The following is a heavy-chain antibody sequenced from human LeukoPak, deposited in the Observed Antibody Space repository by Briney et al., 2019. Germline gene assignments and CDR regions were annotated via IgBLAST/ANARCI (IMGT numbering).Heavy chain of an antibody. CDR3: ARAGPGDSNAFDI. Sequence: ASVKVSCKASGYTFTSYAMHWVRQAPGQRREWMGWINAGNGNTKYSQKFQGGVTITRDTSASTAYMELSSLRSEDTVVYYCARAGPGDSNAFDIWGKGTMVTVSS. CDR2: INAGNGNT. J-gene: IGHJ3*02. V-gene: IGHV1-3*01. D-gene: IGHD3-10*01. CDR1: GYTFTSYA.